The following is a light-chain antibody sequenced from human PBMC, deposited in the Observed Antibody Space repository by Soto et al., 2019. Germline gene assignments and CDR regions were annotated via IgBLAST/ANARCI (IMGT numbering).Light chain of an antibody. J-gene: IGKJ2*01. Sequence: DIQMTQSPSTLSASVGDRVTITCRASQSISTWVAWYQQKPGKAPKVLLYKASSLETGVPPRFSGSGSGTEFTLTISSLQPGDFATYYCQQYDSYPYTFGQGTKLEIK. CDR1: QSISTW. CDR2: KAS. CDR3: QQYDSYPYT. V-gene: IGKV1-5*03.